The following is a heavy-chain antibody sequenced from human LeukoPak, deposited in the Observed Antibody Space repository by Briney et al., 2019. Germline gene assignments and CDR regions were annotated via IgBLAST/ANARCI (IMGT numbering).Heavy chain of an antibody. D-gene: IGHD6-6*01. CDR3: ARDWGVGGRPGYMDV. V-gene: IGHV4-61*10. J-gene: IGHJ6*03. CDR1: GGSISSGSYC. Sequence: SETLSLTCNVSGGSISSGSYCWSWIRQPAGKGLEWIGHIHISGNTNYNPSLKSRVTISVDTSKNQFSLKLSSVSAADTAVYYCARDWGVGGRPGYMDVWGKGTTVTVSS. CDR2: IHISGNT.